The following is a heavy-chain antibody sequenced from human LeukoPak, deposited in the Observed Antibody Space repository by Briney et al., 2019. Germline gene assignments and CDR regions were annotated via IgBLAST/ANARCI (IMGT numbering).Heavy chain of an antibody. CDR3: ARDPLKRAFDI. Sequence: GGSLRLSCAASGFTFSSYSMNWVRQAPGKGLEWVSSVSSTSSYIYYADSVKGRFTISRDNAKNSLYLQMNSLRAEDTAVYYCARDPLKRAFDIWGQGTMVTVSS. V-gene: IGHV3-21*01. CDR1: GFTFSSYS. J-gene: IGHJ3*02. CDR2: VSSTSSYI.